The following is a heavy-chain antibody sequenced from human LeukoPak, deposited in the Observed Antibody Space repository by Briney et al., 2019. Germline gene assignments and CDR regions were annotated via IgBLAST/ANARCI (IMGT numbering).Heavy chain of an antibody. CDR3: AKGIEVVKLIFRSNDAFDI. V-gene: IGHV4-59*01. D-gene: IGHD3-22*01. Sequence: PSETLSLTCTVSGGSISSYYWSWIRQPPGKGLEWIGYIYYSGGTNYKSSLKSRVTISVDTSKNQFSLKLRSVTAADTAVYYCAKGIEVVKLIFRSNDAFDIWGQGTMVTVSS. CDR1: GGSISSYY. J-gene: IGHJ3*02. CDR2: IYYSGGT.